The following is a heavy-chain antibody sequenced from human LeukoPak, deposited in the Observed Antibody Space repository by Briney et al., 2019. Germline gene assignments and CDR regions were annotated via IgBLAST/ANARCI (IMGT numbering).Heavy chain of an antibody. J-gene: IGHJ4*02. CDR3: ARTFYGSYLIEY. V-gene: IGHV3-53*01. CDR2: IYSGGST. D-gene: IGHD1-26*01. CDR1: GFTVSSNY. Sequence: PGGSLRLSCAASGFTVSSNYMSWVRQAPGKGLEWVSVIYSGGSTYYADSVKGRFTISRDNSKNTLYLQMNSLRAEDTAVYYCARTFYGSYLIEYWDQGTLVIVSS.